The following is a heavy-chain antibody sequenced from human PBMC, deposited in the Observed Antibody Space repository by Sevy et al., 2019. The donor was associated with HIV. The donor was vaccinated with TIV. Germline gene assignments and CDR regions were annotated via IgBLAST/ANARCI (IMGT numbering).Heavy chain of an antibody. CDR1: GFTFSSYS. V-gene: IGHV3-21*01. Sequence: GGSLRLSCAASGFTFSSYSMNWVRQAPGKGLEWVSSISSSGSYMYYADSVKGRFTISRDNAENSLYLQMNSLRAEDTAGYYCTGGDMTTVTRFDFWGQGTLVTVSS. CDR3: TGGDMTTVTRFDF. D-gene: IGHD4-17*01. J-gene: IGHJ4*02. CDR2: ISSSGSYM.